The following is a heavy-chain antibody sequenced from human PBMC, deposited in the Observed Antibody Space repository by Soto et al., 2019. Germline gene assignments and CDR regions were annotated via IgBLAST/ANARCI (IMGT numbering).Heavy chain of an antibody. D-gene: IGHD3-22*01. CDR2: INHSGST. V-gene: IGHV4-34*01. CDR1: GGSFSGYY. Sequence: SETLSLTCAVYGGSFSGYYWSWIRQPPGKGLEWIGEINHSGSTNYNPSLKSRVTISVDTSKNQFSLKLSSVTAADTAVYYCARVLDGRSGYYPYYFDYWGQGTLVTVSS. J-gene: IGHJ4*02. CDR3: ARVLDGRSGYYPYYFDY.